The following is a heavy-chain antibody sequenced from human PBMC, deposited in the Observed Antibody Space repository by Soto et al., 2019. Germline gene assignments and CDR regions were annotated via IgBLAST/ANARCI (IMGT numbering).Heavy chain of an antibody. Sequence: ASVKVSCKASGYTFTSYGISWVRQAPGQGLEWMGWISAYNGNTNYAQKLQGRVTMTTDTSTSTAYMELRSLRSDDTAVYYCARKLPGIRYSGYEDAFDIWGQGTMVTVSS. CDR2: ISAYNGNT. CDR3: ARKLPGIRYSGYEDAFDI. J-gene: IGHJ3*02. CDR1: GYTFTSYG. V-gene: IGHV1-18*01. D-gene: IGHD5-12*01.